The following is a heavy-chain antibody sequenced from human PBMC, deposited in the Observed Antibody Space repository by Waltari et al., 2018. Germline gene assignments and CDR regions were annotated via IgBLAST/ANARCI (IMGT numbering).Heavy chain of an antibody. CDR3: ARVYREYYDSSGPALFDY. D-gene: IGHD3-22*01. CDR1: GGSFSGYY. V-gene: IGHV4-34*01. J-gene: IGHJ4*02. CDR2: INHSGST. Sequence: QVQLQQWGAGLLKPSETLSLTCAVYGGSFSGYYWSWIRQPPGKGLEWIGEINHSGSTNSNPSLKSRVTISVDTSKNQFSLKLSSVTAADTAVYYCARVYREYYDSSGPALFDYWGQGTLVTVSS.